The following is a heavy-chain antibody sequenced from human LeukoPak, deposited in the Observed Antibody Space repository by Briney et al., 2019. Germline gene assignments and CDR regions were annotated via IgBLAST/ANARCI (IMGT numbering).Heavy chain of an antibody. CDR3: ASMPHYGDYVGAFDI. Sequence: ASETLSLTCTVSGVSISTYYWTWIRQPPGKGLEWIGYINYSGSTNYNPSLKSRVTISVDTSKSQSSLSLSSVTAADTAVYHCASMPHYGDYVGAFDIWGQGTKVTVSS. CDR2: INYSGST. D-gene: IGHD4-17*01. V-gene: IGHV4-59*01. J-gene: IGHJ3*02. CDR1: GVSISTYY.